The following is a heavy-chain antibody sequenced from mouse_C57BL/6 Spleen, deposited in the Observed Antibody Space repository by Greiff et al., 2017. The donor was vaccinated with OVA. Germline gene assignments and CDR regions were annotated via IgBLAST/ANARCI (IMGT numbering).Heavy chain of an antibody. CDR1: GYTFTSYW. CDR2: IYPGSGST. V-gene: IGHV1-55*01. D-gene: IGHD2-4*01. J-gene: IGHJ3*01. Sequence: QVQLQQPGAELVKPGASVKMSCKASGYTFTSYWITWVKQRPGQGLEWIGDIYPGSGSTNYNEKFKSKATLTVDTSSSTAYMQLSSLTSEDSAVYYCARWGLDYDYGWFAYWGKGTLVTVSA. CDR3: ARWGLDYDYGWFAY.